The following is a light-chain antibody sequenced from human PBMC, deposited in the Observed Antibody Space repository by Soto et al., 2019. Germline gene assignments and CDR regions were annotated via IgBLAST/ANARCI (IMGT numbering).Light chain of an antibody. CDR3: SSYTNINTRACV. Sequence: QSVLTQPASVSGYPGQSITISCTGTSGDIGSYNRVSWYQQHPGKAPKLIIYEVTDRPSGVSNRFSGSKSGNTASLTISGLQAEDEAEYYCSSYTNINTRACVFGTGTKV. V-gene: IGLV2-14*01. CDR2: EVT. CDR1: SGDIGSYNR. J-gene: IGLJ1*01.